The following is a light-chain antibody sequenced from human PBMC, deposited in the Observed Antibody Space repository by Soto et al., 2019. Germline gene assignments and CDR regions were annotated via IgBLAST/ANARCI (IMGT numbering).Light chain of an antibody. CDR2: STN. CDR1: SGSVSTSYY. CDR3: VLYMGSGIWV. V-gene: IGLV8-61*01. Sequence: QTVVTQEPSFSVSPGGPVTLTCGLASGSVSTSYYPSWFQQTPGQAPRTLIYSTNTRSSGVPDRFSGSILGNKAALTITGAQVDDDSDYYCVLYMGSGIWVFGGGTKPPS. J-gene: IGLJ3*02.